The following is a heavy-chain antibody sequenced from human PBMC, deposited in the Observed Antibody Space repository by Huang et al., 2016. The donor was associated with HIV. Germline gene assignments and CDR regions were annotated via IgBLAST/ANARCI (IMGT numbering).Heavy chain of an antibody. Sequence: QVQLVQSGAEVKKPGSSVKVSCKASGGSLSHHVFSWVRQGPGQGLEWMGGIIPIFGTTNDAQKFQGRVTITADESTGTAYLELSSLRSEDTAVYFCARESNIVVVPHTIKFFDYWGQGTLVTVSS. CDR2: IIPIFGTT. CDR1: GGSLSHHV. V-gene: IGHV1-69*01. D-gene: IGHD2-2*01. J-gene: IGHJ4*02. CDR3: ARESNIVVVPHTIKFFDY.